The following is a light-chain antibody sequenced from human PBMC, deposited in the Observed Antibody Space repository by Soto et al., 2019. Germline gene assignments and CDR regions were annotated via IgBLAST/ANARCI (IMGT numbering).Light chain of an antibody. V-gene: IGLV2-14*03. CDR3: SSSTTSSTRV. CDR2: DVS. CDR1: SSDVGGYNH. J-gene: IGLJ1*01. Sequence: SALTQPASVSGSPGQSITISCTGSSSDVGGYNHVSWYQQHPGKAPKLMVYDVSNRPSGVSNRFSGSKSGNTASLTISGLQAEDEADYYCSSSTTSSTRVFGTGTKVTVL.